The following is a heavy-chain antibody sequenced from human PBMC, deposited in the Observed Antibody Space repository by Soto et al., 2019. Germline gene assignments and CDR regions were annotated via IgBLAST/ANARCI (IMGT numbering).Heavy chain of an antibody. CDR2: IIPTFGTG. D-gene: IGHD3-10*01. CDR3: SSCDGTLVRGCRCSPSEMDV. CDR1: GGTFNNYA. V-gene: IGHV1-69*01. Sequence: QVLLVQSGPEVKKPGSSVKVSCKASGGTFNNYAINWVRQAPGKGLEWMGGIIPTFGTGNHAQKFQGRVTITADESATTAYMELNILPSEVTSIYYRSSCDGTLVRGCRCSPSEMDVWGQGTTVIVSS. J-gene: IGHJ6*02.